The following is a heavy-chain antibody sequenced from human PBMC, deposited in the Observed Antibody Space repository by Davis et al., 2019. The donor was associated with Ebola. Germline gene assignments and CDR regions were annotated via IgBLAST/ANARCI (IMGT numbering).Heavy chain of an antibody. CDR1: GFAFYAYE. J-gene: IGHJ6*02. CDR2: IKKDGNEQ. CDR3: ARTAGAA. D-gene: IGHD2-15*01. Sequence: GESLKISCAASGFAFYAYEISWVRQAPGRGLEWVAVIKKDGNEQHYLDSVKGRFSISRDNARRSVYLQMNSLRAEDTAVYYCARTAGAAWGQGTTVTVSS. V-gene: IGHV3-7*03.